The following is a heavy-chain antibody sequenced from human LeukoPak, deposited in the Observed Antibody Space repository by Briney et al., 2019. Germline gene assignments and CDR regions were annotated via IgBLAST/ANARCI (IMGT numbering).Heavy chain of an antibody. CDR3: ARHRSSRYGMDV. D-gene: IGHD6-25*01. Sequence: PSETLSLTCTVSGGSISGSNYYWGWIRQPPGKGLEWIGSIYYSGSTYYDPSLKSRVTISVDTSKNQFSLKLSSVTAADTAVYYCARHRSSRYGMDVWGQGATVTVSS. J-gene: IGHJ6*02. CDR2: IYYSGST. CDR1: GGSISGSNYY. V-gene: IGHV4-39*01.